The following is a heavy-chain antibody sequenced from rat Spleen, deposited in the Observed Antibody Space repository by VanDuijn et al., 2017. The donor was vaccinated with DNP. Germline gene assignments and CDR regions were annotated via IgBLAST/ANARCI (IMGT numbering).Heavy chain of an antibody. CDR1: GFTFSDYY. CDR3: ARSGSYGGHWFAY. Sequence: EVRLVESGGGLVQPGRSLKLSCAASGFTFSDYYMAWVRQAPTKGLELVAYISYFGDNTYSGDSVKGRFTISRDNAKSTLYLQMNSLRSEDMATYYCARSGSYGGHWFAYWGQGTLVTVSS. J-gene: IGHJ3*01. V-gene: IGHV5-22*01. CDR2: ISYFGDNT. D-gene: IGHD1-1*01.